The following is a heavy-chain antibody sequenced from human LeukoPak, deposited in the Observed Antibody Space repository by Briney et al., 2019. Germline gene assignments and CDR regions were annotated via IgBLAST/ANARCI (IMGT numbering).Heavy chain of an antibody. Sequence: GGSLRLSCAASGFTFSNYDMHWVRQAPGKGLEWVAFIQYSGSKKYYVDSVEGRFTISRDNSKNTLPVQMNSLRTGDTAVYYCAKGGRHGHSSYERGYFDFWGQGALVTVSS. CDR2: IQYSGSKK. J-gene: IGHJ4*02. CDR3: AKGGRHGHSSYERGYFDF. V-gene: IGHV3-30*02. CDR1: GFTFSNYD. D-gene: IGHD2-15*01.